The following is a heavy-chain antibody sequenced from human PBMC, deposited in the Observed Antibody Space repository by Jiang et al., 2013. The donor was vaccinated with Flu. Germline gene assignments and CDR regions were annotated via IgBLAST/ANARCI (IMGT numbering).Heavy chain of an antibody. V-gene: IGHV5-51*01. D-gene: IGHD3-22*01. J-gene: IGHJ3*02. CDR1: GYSFTNYW. CDR3: ARHYLPSSAGSYWYDSSGYDM. Sequence: ESLKISCKTSGYSFTNYWIGWVRQMPGKGLEWMGIVYPGDSDTRYGPSFQGHVTMSADKSISTAYLQWSSLKASDTAIYYCARHYLPSSAGSYWYDSSGYDMWGQGTMVIVSS. CDR2: VYPGDSDT.